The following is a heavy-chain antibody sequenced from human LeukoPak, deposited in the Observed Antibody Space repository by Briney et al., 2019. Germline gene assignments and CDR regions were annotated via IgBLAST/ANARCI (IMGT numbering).Heavy chain of an antibody. CDR2: VNHSGTA. Sequence: SETLSLTCAVHGGSFSGYYWSWIRQPPGQGPEWIGEVNHSGTARYNPSLESRVTISVDTSKSQSSLNVYFVTAADTAVYYCASLNPFSGRRNAFDIWGQGAMVTVSS. D-gene: IGHD1-26*01. V-gene: IGHV4-34*01. CDR1: GGSFSGYY. CDR3: ASLNPFSGRRNAFDI. J-gene: IGHJ3*02.